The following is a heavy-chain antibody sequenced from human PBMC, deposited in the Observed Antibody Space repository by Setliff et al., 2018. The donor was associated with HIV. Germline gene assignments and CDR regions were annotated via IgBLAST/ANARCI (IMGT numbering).Heavy chain of an antibody. D-gene: IGHD3-10*01. CDR2: MFYSGRT. J-gene: IGHJ6*03. V-gene: IGHV4-39*07. Sequence: TLSLTCTVSGGSIRSSSYYWAWLRQSPGKGLEWIGSMFYSGRTYHNPSLKSRVTISLHTSQNQFSLTMSSVTAAATAVYYCARRVEGRELYPSDFYMDVWGKGTTVTVSS. CDR3: ARRVEGRELYPSDFYMDV. CDR1: GGSIRSSSYY.